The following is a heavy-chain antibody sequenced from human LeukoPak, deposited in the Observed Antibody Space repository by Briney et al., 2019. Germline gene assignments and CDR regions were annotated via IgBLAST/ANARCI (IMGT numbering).Heavy chain of an antibody. Sequence: ASVKVSCKASGYTFTSYGISWVRPAPGQGLEWMGWISAYNGNTNYAQKLQGRVTMTTDTSTSTAYMELRSLRSDDTAVYYCARLLDSDSSGYHFDYWGQGTLVTVSS. CDR3: ARLLDSDSSGYHFDY. CDR2: ISAYNGNT. V-gene: IGHV1-18*01. CDR1: GYTFTSYG. J-gene: IGHJ4*02. D-gene: IGHD3-22*01.